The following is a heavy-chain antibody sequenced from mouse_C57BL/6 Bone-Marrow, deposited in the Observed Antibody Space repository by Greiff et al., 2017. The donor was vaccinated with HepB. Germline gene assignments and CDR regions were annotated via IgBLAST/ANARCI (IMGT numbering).Heavy chain of an antibody. CDR2: IDPSDSYT. CDR3: ARAGLPLSY. D-gene: IGHD5-1*01. J-gene: IGHJ2*01. V-gene: IGHV1-59*01. CDR1: GYTFTSYW. Sequence: QVQLQQPGAELVRPGTSVKLSCKASGYTFTSYWMHWVKQRPGQGLEWIGVIDPSDSYTNYKQKFKGKATLTVDTSSSTAYMQLSSLTSEDSAVYYCARAGLPLSYWGQGTTLTVSS.